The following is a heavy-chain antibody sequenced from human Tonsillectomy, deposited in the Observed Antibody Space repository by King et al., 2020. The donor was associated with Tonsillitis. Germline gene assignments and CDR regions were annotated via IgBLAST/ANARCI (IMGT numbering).Heavy chain of an antibody. V-gene: IGHV3-74*01. Sequence: VQLVESGGDLVQPGGSLRLSCAAAGFTFSTYWMHWVRQAPGKGLVWVSRVNSDGSSPIYADSVKGRFTISRDNAKNTLYLQMNSLRAEDTAVYYCARGGFSFDQWGQGTLVTVSS. J-gene: IGHJ5*02. CDR1: GFTFSTYW. CDR3: ARGGFSFDQ. CDR2: VNSDGSSP.